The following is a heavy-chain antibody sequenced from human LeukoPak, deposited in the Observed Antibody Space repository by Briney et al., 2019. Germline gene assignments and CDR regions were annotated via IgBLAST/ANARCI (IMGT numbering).Heavy chain of an antibody. CDR3: ARVTYTKQQPELWGVVGEFDY. D-gene: IGHD6-13*01. J-gene: IGHJ4*02. CDR2: IIPIFGTA. Sequence: SVKVSRKASGGTFSSYAISWVRQAPGQGLEWMGGIIPIFGTANYARKFQGRVTITADESTSTAYMELSSLRSEDTAVYYCARVTYTKQQPELWGVVGEFDYWGQGTLVTVSS. V-gene: IGHV1-69*13. CDR1: GGTFSSYA.